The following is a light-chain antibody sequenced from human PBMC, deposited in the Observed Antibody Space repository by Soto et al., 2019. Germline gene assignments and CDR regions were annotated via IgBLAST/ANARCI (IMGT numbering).Light chain of an antibody. CDR3: QQGYSTPWT. J-gene: IGKJ1*01. CDR1: QSVTTY. CDR2: AIS. Sequence: DIQMTQSPSSLSASVGARVTITCRASQSVTTYLHWYQQKAGEAPKLLIYAISNLQSGLSSRFSGSGSGTDFSLTINTLQPEDFATYYCQQGYSTPWTFGQGTKVDIK. V-gene: IGKV1-39*01.